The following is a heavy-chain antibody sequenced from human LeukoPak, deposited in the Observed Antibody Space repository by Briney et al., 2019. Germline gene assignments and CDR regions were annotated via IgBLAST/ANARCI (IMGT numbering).Heavy chain of an antibody. CDR3: TANIVGTSP. V-gene: IGHV3-15*01. D-gene: IGHD1-26*01. CDR1: GFTFSSYA. Sequence: TGRSLRLSCAASGFTFSSYAMHWVRQAPGKGLEWVGRIKGQSNGGTTDYAAPVQGRFTISRDDSKNILFLQMNSLKTEDTAVYYCTANIVGTSPWGQGTLVTVSS. CDR2: IKGQSNGGTT. J-gene: IGHJ5*02.